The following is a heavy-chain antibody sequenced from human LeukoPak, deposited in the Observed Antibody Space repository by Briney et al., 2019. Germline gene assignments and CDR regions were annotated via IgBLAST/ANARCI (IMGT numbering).Heavy chain of an antibody. CDR2: IRYDGSNR. V-gene: IGHV3-30*02. CDR1: GFTFSSYG. Sequence: PGGSLGLSCAASGFTFSSYGMHWVRQAPGRGLEWVAFIRYDGSNRYYADSVKGRFTISRDSSKNTLYLQMNSLRAEDTAVYYCAKDQRFLEWVFDYRGQGTLVTVSS. J-gene: IGHJ4*02. D-gene: IGHD3-3*01. CDR3: AKDQRFLEWVFDY.